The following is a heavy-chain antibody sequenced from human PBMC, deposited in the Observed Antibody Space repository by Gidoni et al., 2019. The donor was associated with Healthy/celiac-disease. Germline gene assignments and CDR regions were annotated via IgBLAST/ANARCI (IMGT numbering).Heavy chain of an antibody. CDR1: GFTFSRYA. Sequence: AASGFTFSRYAMSWVRQAPGKWLECVSAISGSGGSTYYADSVKGRFTISRDNSKNTLYLQMNSLRAEDTAVYYCSGGSGSYYKGWFDPWGQRTLVTVSS. CDR2: ISGSGGST. J-gene: IGHJ5*02. D-gene: IGHD3-10*01. CDR3: SGGSGSYYKGWFDP. V-gene: IGHV3-23*01.